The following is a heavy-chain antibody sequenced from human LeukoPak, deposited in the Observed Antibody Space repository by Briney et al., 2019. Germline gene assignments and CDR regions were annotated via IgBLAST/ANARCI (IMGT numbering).Heavy chain of an antibody. CDR2: ISYDGSNK. D-gene: IGHD2-15*01. CDR1: EFTFSSYA. J-gene: IGHJ4*02. Sequence: GGSLRLSCAASEFTFSSYAMHWVRQAPGKGLEWVAVISYDGSNKYYADSVKGRFTISRDNSKNTLYLQMNSLRAEDTAVYYCAKEGRSYYFDYWGQGTLVTVSS. V-gene: IGHV3-30*04. CDR3: AKEGRSYYFDY.